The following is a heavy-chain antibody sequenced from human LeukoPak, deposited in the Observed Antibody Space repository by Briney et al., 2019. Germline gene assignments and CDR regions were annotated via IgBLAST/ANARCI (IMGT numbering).Heavy chain of an antibody. CDR3: ARDREGSSFFDH. J-gene: IGHJ4*02. CDR2: ISWNSGSI. CDR1: GFTFDDYA. D-gene: IGHD6-6*01. V-gene: IGHV3-9*01. Sequence: PGGSLRLSCAASGFTFDDYAMHWVRQAPGKGLEWVSGISWNSGSIGYADSVKGRFTISRDNAKNSLYLQMNSLRAEDTAVYYCARDREGSSFFDHWGQGTLVTVSS.